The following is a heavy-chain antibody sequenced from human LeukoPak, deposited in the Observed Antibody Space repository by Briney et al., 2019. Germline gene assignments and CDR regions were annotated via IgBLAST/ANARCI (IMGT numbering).Heavy chain of an antibody. CDR3: ARDPIAAAGTGWFDP. J-gene: IGHJ5*02. Sequence: SETLSLTCAVYGGSFSGYYWSWIRQPPGKGLEWIGEINHSGSTNYNPSLKSRVTISVDTSKNQFSLQLNSVTPEDTAVYYCARDPIAAAGTGWFDPWGQGTLVTVSS. CDR1: GGSFSGYY. D-gene: IGHD6-13*01. V-gene: IGHV4-34*01. CDR2: INHSGST.